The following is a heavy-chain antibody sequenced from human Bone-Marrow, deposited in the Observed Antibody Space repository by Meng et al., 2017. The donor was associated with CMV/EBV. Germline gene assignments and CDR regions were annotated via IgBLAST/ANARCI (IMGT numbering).Heavy chain of an antibody. V-gene: IGHV3-30-3*01. CDR2: ISYDGSNK. D-gene: IGHD6-13*01. CDR1: GFTFSSYA. CDR3: ARAAADYYYYYGMDV. J-gene: IGHJ6*02. Sequence: GGPLRLSCAASGFTFSSYAMHWVRQAPGKGLEWVAVISYDGSNKYYADSVKGRFTISRDNSKNTLYLQMNSLRAEDTAVYYCARAAADYYYYYGMDVWGQGTTVTVSS.